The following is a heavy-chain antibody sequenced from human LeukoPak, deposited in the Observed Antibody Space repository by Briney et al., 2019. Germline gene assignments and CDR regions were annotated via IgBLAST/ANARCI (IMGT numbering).Heavy chain of an antibody. V-gene: IGHV3-21*01. Sequence: PGGSLRLSCAASRFKFSNYNINWVRQAPGKGLEWVSSISTSSSYIYYADSVKGRLTVSRDNAKNSLYLQMNSLRAEDTAVYYCARAILTIWFGELFMGPLDYWGQGTLVTVSS. D-gene: IGHD3-10*01. J-gene: IGHJ4*02. CDR2: ISTSSSYI. CDR1: RFKFSNYN. CDR3: ARAILTIWFGELFMGPLDY.